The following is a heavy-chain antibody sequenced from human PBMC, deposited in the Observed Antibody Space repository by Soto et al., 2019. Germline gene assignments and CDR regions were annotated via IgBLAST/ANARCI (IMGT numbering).Heavy chain of an antibody. Sequence: EVQLVETGGGLIQPGGSLRLSCAASGFTVSSNYMSWVRQAPGKGLEWVSVIYSGGSTYYADSVKGRFTISRDNSKNTLYLQMNSLRAEDTAVYYCAREVDYYDSSGYYLSYFDYWGQGTLVTVSS. CDR2: IYSGGST. CDR3: AREVDYYDSSGYYLSYFDY. D-gene: IGHD3-22*01. V-gene: IGHV3-53*02. CDR1: GFTVSSNY. J-gene: IGHJ4*02.